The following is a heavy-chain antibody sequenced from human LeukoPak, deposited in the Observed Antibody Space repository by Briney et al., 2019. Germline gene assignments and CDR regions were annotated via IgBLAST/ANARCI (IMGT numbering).Heavy chain of an antibody. CDR3: ARVGSHIVVVPAAMFSWFDP. Sequence: ASVKVSCKASGYTFTSYGISWVRQAPGQGLEWMGRINPNSGGTNYAQKFQGRVTMTRDTSISTAYMELSRLRSDDTAVYYCARVGSHIVVVPAAMFSWFDPWGQGTLVTVSS. CDR2: INPNSGGT. D-gene: IGHD2-2*01. J-gene: IGHJ5*02. CDR1: GYTFTSYG. V-gene: IGHV1-2*06.